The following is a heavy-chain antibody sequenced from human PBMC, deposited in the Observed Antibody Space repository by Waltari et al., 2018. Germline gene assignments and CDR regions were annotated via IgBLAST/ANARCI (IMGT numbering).Heavy chain of an antibody. J-gene: IGHJ2*01. CDR3: ARDSSTTAYWYFDL. CDR2: IYHSGST. CDR1: GYYISSGYY. D-gene: IGHD4-17*01. V-gene: IGHV4-38-2*02. Sequence: QVQLQESGPGLVKPSETLSLTCAVSGYYISSGYYWGWIRQPPGKGLEWIGSIYHSGSTYYNPSLKSRVTISVDTSKNQFSLKLSSVTAADTAVYYCARDSSTTAYWYFDLWGRGTLVTVSS.